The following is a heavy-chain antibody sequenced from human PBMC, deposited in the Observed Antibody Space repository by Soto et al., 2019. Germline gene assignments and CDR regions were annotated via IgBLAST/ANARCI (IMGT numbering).Heavy chain of an antibody. Sequence: GASVKVSCKASGYTFTSYGISWVRQAPGQGLEWMGWISAGNGNTKYSQKLQGRVTITRDTSASTAYMELSSLRSEDTAVYYCARSMAVAASFDLWGRGTLVTVSS. CDR1: GYTFTSYG. CDR3: ARSMAVAASFDL. V-gene: IGHV1-18*01. D-gene: IGHD6-19*01. J-gene: IGHJ2*01. CDR2: ISAGNGNT.